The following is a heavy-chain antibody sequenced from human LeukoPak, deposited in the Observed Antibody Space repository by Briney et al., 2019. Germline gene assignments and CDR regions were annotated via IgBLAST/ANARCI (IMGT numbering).Heavy chain of an antibody. Sequence: GGSLRLSCAASGFAFSSYAMSWVRQAPGKGLEWVSAISGSGGSTYYADSVKGRFTISRDNSKNTLYLQMNSLRAEDTAVYYCAKSLLTTATGTGRAFDIWGQGTMVTVSA. J-gene: IGHJ3*02. CDR2: ISGSGGST. CDR1: GFAFSSYA. CDR3: AKSLLTTATGTGRAFDI. V-gene: IGHV3-23*01. D-gene: IGHD1-1*01.